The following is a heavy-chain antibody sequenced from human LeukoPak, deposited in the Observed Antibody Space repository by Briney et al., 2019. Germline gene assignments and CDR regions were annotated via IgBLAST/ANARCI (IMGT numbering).Heavy chain of an antibody. Sequence: PGGSLRLSCAASGFTFSSYSMNWVRQAPGKGLEWVTYISSSGSTIYYADSVKGRFTISRDNAKKSLFLQMNSLRAEDTAFYYCAGGGYSSGWYSSPDHWGQGILVTVSS. J-gene: IGHJ4*02. CDR3: AGGGYSSGWYSSPDH. V-gene: IGHV3-48*04. CDR1: GFTFSSYS. CDR2: ISSSGSTI. D-gene: IGHD6-19*01.